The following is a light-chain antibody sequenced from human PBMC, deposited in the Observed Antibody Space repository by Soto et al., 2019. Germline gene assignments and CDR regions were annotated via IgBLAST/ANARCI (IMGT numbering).Light chain of an antibody. CDR3: QQYNNWPPRRT. Sequence: EIVMTQSPATLSVSPGERATLSCRASQSVSSNLAWYQQKPGQAPRLLIYGASTRATGIPARFSGSGSGTEFTLTISSLQSEDFAVYYCQQYNNWPPRRTFGQVTKVEIK. CDR2: GAS. CDR1: QSVSSN. V-gene: IGKV3-15*01. J-gene: IGKJ1*01.